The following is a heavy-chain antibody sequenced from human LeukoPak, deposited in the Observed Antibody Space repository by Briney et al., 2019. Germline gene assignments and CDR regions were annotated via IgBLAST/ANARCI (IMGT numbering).Heavy chain of an antibody. D-gene: IGHD6-19*01. V-gene: IGHV4-59*12. CDR3: ARTTKTSGWHQDFDY. Sequence: PSETLSLTCTVSGGSISSYYWSWIRQPPGKGLEWIGSIYYSGSTYYNPSLKSRVTISVDTSKNQFSLKLSSVTAADTAVYYCARTTKTSGWHQDFDYWGQGTLVTVSS. J-gene: IGHJ4*02. CDR2: IYYSGST. CDR1: GGSISSYY.